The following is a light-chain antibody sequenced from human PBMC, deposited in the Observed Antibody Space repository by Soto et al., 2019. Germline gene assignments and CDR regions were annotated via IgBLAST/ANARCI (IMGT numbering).Light chain of an antibody. Sequence: DIQMTQSPSTLSASLGDRVTITCRASESISRWLVWYQQKPGKAPKLLIYKASTLKSGVPSRFSGSGSGTEFTLTISSLQPDDFATYYCQHYNSYSEAFGQGTKVDIK. V-gene: IGKV1-5*03. CDR3: QHYNSYSEA. CDR2: KAS. CDR1: ESISRW. J-gene: IGKJ1*01.